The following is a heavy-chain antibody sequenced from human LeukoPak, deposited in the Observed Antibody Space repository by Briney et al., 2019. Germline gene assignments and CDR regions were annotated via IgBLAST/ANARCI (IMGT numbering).Heavy chain of an antibody. CDR2: INHSGST. Sequence: PSETLSLTCAVYGGSFSGYYWSWIRQPPGKGLEWIGEINHSGSTNYNPSLKSRVTISVDTSKNRFSLKLSSVTAADTAVYYCARGFIVGATSYYYYYMDVWGKGTTVTVSS. CDR1: GGSFSGYY. D-gene: IGHD1-26*01. J-gene: IGHJ6*03. CDR3: ARGFIVGATSYYYYYMDV. V-gene: IGHV4-34*01.